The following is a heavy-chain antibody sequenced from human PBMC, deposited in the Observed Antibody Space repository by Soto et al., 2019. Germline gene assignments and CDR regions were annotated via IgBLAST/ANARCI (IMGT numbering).Heavy chain of an antibody. CDR3: ARDFTAYGSEGLYYYYYGMDV. Sequence: QVQLVQSGAEVKKPGASVKVSCKASGYTFTSYGISWVRQAPGQGLEWMGWISAYNGNTNYAQKLQGRVTMTTDTSTSTAYMELRSLRSDDTAVYYCARDFTAYGSEGLYYYYYGMDVWGQGTTVTVSS. D-gene: IGHD6-19*01. J-gene: IGHJ6*02. CDR1: GYTFTSYG. V-gene: IGHV1-18*01. CDR2: ISAYNGNT.